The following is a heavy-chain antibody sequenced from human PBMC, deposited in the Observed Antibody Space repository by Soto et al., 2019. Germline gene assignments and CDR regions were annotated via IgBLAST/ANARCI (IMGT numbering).Heavy chain of an antibody. V-gene: IGHV4-31*03. CDR2: IYYSGST. J-gene: IGHJ4*02. D-gene: IGHD3-10*01. CDR1: GGSISSGGYY. CDR3: ARDSGFGELAQLSYFDY. Sequence: SETLSLTCTVSGGSISSGGYYWSWIRQHPGKGLEWIGYIYYSGSTYYNPSLKSRVTISVDTSKNQFSLKLSSVTAADTAVYYCARDSGFGELAQLSYFDYWGQGTLVTVSS.